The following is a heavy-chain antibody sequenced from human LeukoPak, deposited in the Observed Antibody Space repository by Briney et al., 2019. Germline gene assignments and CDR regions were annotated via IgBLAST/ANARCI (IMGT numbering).Heavy chain of an antibody. CDR3: ARDRYNWNDDPNWFDP. D-gene: IGHD1-20*01. Sequence: SVKVSCKASGGTFSSYAISWVRQASGQGLEWMGRIIPIFGIANYAQKFQGRVTITADKSTSTAYMELSSLRSEDTAVYYCARDRYNWNDDPNWFDPWGQGTLVTVSS. V-gene: IGHV1-69*04. CDR2: IIPIFGIA. CDR1: GGTFSSYA. J-gene: IGHJ5*02.